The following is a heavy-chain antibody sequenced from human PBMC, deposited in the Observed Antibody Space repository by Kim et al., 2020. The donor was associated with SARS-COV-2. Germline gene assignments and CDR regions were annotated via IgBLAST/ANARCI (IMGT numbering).Heavy chain of an antibody. D-gene: IGHD3-22*01. V-gene: IGHV4-31*03. Sequence: SETLSLTCTVSGGSISSGGYYWSWIRQHPGKGLEWIGYIYYSGSTYYNPSLKSRVTISVDTSKNQFSLKLSSLTAADTAVYYCARNIGITMIVVVTGWFDPEGQETLVTVSS. CDR2: IYYSGST. CDR1: GGSISSGGYY. J-gene: IGHJ5*02. CDR3: ARNIGITMIVVVTGWFDP.